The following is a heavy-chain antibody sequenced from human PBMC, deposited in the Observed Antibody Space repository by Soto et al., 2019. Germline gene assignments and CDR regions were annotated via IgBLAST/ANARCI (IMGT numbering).Heavy chain of an antibody. D-gene: IGHD3-22*01. CDR3: ARDFRSSGYSPGHFQH. CDR2: IYYSGST. Sequence: SETLSLTCTVSGGSISSGDYYWSWIRQPPGKCLEWIGYIYYSGSTYYNPSLKSRVTISVDTATNQFSLKLSSVTAADTAVYYCARDFRSSGYSPGHFQHWGQGTLVTVSS. V-gene: IGHV4-30-4*01. CDR1: GGSISSGDYY. J-gene: IGHJ1*01.